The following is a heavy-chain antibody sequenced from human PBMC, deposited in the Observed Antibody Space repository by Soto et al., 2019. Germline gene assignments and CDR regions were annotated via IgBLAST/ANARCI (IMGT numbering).Heavy chain of an antibody. CDR3: ARAVTEGKNYYYYVMDV. Sequence: SETLSLTYTVSGGSISNGGYYWIWIRQHPGKGLELIGYIYYSGSTYYNPSLKSRVTISVDTSKNQFSLKLSSVTAADTAVYYCARAVTEGKNYYYYVMDVWGQGNTVTVS. J-gene: IGHJ6*02. CDR2: IYYSGST. CDR1: GGSISNGGYY. D-gene: IGHD2-21*02. V-gene: IGHV4-31*03.